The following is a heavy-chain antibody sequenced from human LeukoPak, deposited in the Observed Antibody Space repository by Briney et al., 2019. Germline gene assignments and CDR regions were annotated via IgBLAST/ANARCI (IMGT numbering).Heavy chain of an antibody. V-gene: IGHV3-74*01. CDR1: GFTFNIYW. CDR2: IDSDGSGT. D-gene: IGHD6-25*01. Sequence: GGSLRLSGAASGFTFNIYWIHWVRHAPGKRLVWVSHIDSDGSGTIYADSVKGRFTVSRDNAKNTLYLQMNSLRAEDTAVYYCARGGGDHGFDIWGQGTMVTVSS. J-gene: IGHJ3*02. CDR3: ARGGGDHGFDI.